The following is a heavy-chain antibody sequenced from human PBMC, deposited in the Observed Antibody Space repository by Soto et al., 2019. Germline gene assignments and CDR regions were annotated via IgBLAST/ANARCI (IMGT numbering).Heavy chain of an antibody. V-gene: IGHV4-39*01. Sequence: QLQLQESGPGLVKPSETLSLTCTVSGGSISSSNYYWGWIRQPPGKGLEWMGSIYHTGNTYYNPSLQSRVTISGATSKNQFSLKLRSVTAADTAVYYCARRLSSQLVGVDHYYFDYWGQGTLVTVAS. CDR2: IYHTGNT. D-gene: IGHD6-6*01. J-gene: IGHJ4*02. CDR3: ARRLSSQLVGVDHYYFDY. CDR1: GGSISSSNYY.